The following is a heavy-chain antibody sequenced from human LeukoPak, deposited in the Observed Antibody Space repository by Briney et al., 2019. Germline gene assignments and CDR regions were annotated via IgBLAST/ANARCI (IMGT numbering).Heavy chain of an antibody. CDR2: IKSKTDGGAT. Sequence: GGSLRLSCAAPGFTFSSYSMNWVRQAPGKGLEWVGHIKSKTDGGATHYAAPVKGRFAISRDDSTSTLYLQMNSLKTEDTAVYYCTTDGDYWGQGTLVTVSS. CDR1: GFTFSSYS. V-gene: IGHV3-15*01. J-gene: IGHJ4*02. CDR3: TTDGDY.